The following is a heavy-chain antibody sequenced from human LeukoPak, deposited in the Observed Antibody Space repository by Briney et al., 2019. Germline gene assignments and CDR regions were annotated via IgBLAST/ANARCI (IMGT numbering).Heavy chain of an antibody. CDR2: IYPGDSDT. CDR3: ARRLYGDYLDAFDI. J-gene: IGHJ3*02. V-gene: IGHV5-51*01. D-gene: IGHD4-17*01. Sequence: GESLKISCKGSGYTFTNYWIGWVRQMPGKALEWMGIIYPGDSDTRYNPSFQGQVTISADKSISTAYLQWSSLKASDTAMYFCARRLYGDYLDAFDIWGQGTIDTVSS. CDR1: GYTFTNYW.